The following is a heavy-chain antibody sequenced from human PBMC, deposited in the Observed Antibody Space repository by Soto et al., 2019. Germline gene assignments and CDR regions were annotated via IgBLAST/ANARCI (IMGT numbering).Heavy chain of an antibody. J-gene: IGHJ6*02. CDR1: GSTFPNYP. CDR3: AKDCLFFPFTIALPKPPTSF. CDR2: ISHDGVTK. D-gene: IGHD2-15*01. Sequence: GGSLRLSCTASGSTFPNYPMHWVRQAPDKGLEWVAVISHDGVTKNSADSVKGRFTISSDNSRNTLYLQMDSLRAEDMAIYYSAKDCLFFPFTIALPKPPTSFSGPRSMVTVSS. V-gene: IGHV3-30-3*01.